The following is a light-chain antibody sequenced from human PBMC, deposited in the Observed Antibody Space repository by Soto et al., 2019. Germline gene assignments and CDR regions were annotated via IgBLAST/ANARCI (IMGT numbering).Light chain of an antibody. Sequence: QLVLTQSSSASASLGSSVKLTCTLSRGHSSYIIAWHQQQPGKAPRYLMKLEGSGSYNKGSGVPDRFSGSSSGADRYLTISNLQFEDEADYYCETWDSNTHTVVCGGTTLTVL. CDR1: RGHSSYI. V-gene: IGLV4-60*02. CDR2: LEGSGSY. CDR3: ETWDSNTHTV. J-gene: IGLJ3*02.